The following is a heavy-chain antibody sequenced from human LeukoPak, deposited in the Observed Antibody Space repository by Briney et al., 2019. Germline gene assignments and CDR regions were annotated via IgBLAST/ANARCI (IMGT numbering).Heavy chain of an antibody. D-gene: IGHD3-10*01. Sequence: RASVKVSCKASGYTFTSYGISWVRQAPGQGLEWMGWISAHNGNTNYAQKLQGRVTMTTDTSTSTAYMELRSLRSDDTAVYYCARDRGTMVRGVTAYWGQGTLVTVSS. V-gene: IGHV1-18*01. CDR1: GYTFTSYG. J-gene: IGHJ4*02. CDR2: ISAHNGNT. CDR3: ARDRGTMVRGVTAY.